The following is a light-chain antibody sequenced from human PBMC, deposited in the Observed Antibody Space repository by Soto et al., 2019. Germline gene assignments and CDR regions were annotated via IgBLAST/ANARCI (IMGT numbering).Light chain of an antibody. CDR2: KAS. CDR1: QSISIW. Sequence: IQMTQSPSTLSASVGDRVTMTCLASQSISIWLAWYQQKPGKAPKVLIYKASSLESGVPSRFSGSGSGTEFTLTISSLQPDDFAVYYCQQRNIWPPVTFGQGTRLEIK. V-gene: IGKV1-5*03. J-gene: IGKJ5*01. CDR3: QQRNIWPPVT.